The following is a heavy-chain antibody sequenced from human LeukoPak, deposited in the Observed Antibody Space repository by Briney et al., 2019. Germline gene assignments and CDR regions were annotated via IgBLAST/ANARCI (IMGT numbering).Heavy chain of an antibody. CDR3: ARDLRDSSGLYYYGMDV. V-gene: IGHV3-53*01. D-gene: IGHD3-22*01. Sequence: PGGSLRLSCAASGVTASSNYMSWVRQAPGKGLEWVSVIYSDGRTYYADSVKGRFTTTRDNSKNTLCLQMNSLRAEDTAVYYCARDLRDSSGLYYYGMDVWGQGTTVTVSS. J-gene: IGHJ6*02. CDR1: GVTASSNY. CDR2: IYSDGRT.